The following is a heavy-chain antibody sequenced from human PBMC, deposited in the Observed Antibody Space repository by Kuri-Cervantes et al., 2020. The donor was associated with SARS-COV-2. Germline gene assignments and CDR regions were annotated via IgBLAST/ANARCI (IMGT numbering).Heavy chain of an antibody. V-gene: IGHV3-30*04. D-gene: IGHD6-19*01. CDR3: ARIYSSGWYLGNGVDY. Sequence: SLKISCAASGFTFSSYAMHWVRQAPGKGLEGVAVISYDGSNKYYADSVKGRFTISRDNSKNTLYLQMNSLRAEDTAVYYCARIYSSGWYLGNGVDYWGQGTLVTVSS. J-gene: IGHJ4*02. CDR2: ISYDGSNK. CDR1: GFTFSSYA.